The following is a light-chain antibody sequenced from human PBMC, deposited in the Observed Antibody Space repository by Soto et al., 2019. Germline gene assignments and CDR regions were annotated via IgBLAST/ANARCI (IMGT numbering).Light chain of an antibody. J-gene: IGKJ5*01. CDR2: GAS. CDR1: QSIPSNY. V-gene: IGKV3-20*01. Sequence: EIVLTQSQGTLSLSPGERATLSCRASQSIPSNYLAWYQHKPGQAPRPLIYGASIRATGIPDRFSGSGSGTDFTLIINRLEPEDFAVYYCQQYGSSRSITFGQGTRLEIK. CDR3: QQYGSSRSIT.